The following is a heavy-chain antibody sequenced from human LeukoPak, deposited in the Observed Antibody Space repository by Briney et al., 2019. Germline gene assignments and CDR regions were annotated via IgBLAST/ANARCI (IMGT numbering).Heavy chain of an antibody. CDR1: GFTFSSYA. CDR3: ARVGDYNGNYYLDY. D-gene: IGHD1-7*01. V-gene: IGHV3-30-3*01. J-gene: IGHJ4*02. CDR2: ISYDGSNK. Sequence: PGGSLRLSCAASGFTFSSYAMHWVRQAPGKGLEWVGIISYDGSNKYYADSVKGRLTISRDNSKNTLYLQLYSLRAEDTAVYYCARVGDYNGNYYLDYWGQGILVTVSS.